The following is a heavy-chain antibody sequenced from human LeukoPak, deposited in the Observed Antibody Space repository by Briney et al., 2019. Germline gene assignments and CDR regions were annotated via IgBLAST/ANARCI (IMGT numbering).Heavy chain of an antibody. Sequence: GGSLRLSCAASGFTFSSYSMNWVRQAPGKGLEWVSSISSSSSYIYYADSVKGRFTISRDNAKNSLYLQMNSLGAEDTAVYYCARVEGYCSGGSCYNFDYWGQGTLVTVSS. CDR2: ISSSSSYI. J-gene: IGHJ4*02. CDR1: GFTFSSYS. CDR3: ARVEGYCSGGSCYNFDY. V-gene: IGHV3-21*01. D-gene: IGHD2-15*01.